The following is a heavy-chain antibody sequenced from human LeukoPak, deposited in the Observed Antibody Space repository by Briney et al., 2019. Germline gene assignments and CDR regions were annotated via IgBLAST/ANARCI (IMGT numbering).Heavy chain of an antibody. CDR3: ASPHIPMIRPDDAFDI. D-gene: IGHD3-22*01. CDR1: GGSISSSSYY. J-gene: IGHJ3*02. V-gene: IGHV4-39*01. Sequence: SETLSLTCTVSGGSISSSSYYWGWIRQPPGKGLEWIGSIYYSGSTYYNPSLKSRVTISVDTSKNQFSLKLSSVTAADTAVYYCASPHIPMIRPDDAFDIWGERTMVTVSS. CDR2: IYYSGST.